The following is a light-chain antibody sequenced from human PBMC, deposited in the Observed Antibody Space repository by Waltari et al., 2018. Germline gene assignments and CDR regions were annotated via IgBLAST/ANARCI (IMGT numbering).Light chain of an antibody. CDR2: SNK. J-gene: IGLJ3*02. CDR3: AAWEDSLNGPM. V-gene: IGLV1-44*01. Sequence: QAVLTHTPSASGTPGQRVSLSCSGSSSNIGSNSVTWFQQLPEPAPKLLIYSNKERPAGVSDRFYGSKSGTTASLDSSGRQCEEEADYYWAAWEDSLNGPMFGGGTKLTVL. CDR1: SSNIGSNS.